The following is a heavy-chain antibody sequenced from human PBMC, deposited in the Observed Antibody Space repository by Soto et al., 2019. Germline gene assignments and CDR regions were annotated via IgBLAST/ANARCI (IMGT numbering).Heavy chain of an antibody. V-gene: IGHV3-7*05. Sequence: GGSLRLSCAASGFTFSSYWMSWVRQAPGKGLEWVANIKQDGSEKYYVDSVKGRFTISRDNAKNSLYLQMNSLRAEDTAVYYCASWVDYYDSSAPYYFDYWGQGTLVTVSS. CDR1: GFTFSSYW. J-gene: IGHJ4*02. D-gene: IGHD3-22*01. CDR2: IKQDGSEK. CDR3: ASWVDYYDSSAPYYFDY.